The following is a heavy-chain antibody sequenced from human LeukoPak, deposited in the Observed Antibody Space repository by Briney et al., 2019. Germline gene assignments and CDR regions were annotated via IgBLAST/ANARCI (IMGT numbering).Heavy chain of an antibody. V-gene: IGHV1-8*01. J-gene: IGHJ4*02. Sequence: GASVKVSCKASGYTFTSYDINWVRQATGQGLEWMGWMNPNSGNTGYAQKFQGRVTMTRDTSTSTVYMELSSLRSEDTAVYYCAREIGPIQLHLWGSAFDYWGQGTLVTVSS. CDR3: AREIGPIQLHLWGSAFDY. CDR1: GYTFTSYD. CDR2: MNPNSGNT. D-gene: IGHD5-24*01.